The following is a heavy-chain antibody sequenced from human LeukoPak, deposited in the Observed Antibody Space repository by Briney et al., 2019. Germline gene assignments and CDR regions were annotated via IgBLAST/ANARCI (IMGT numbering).Heavy chain of an antibody. CDR3: ARGSMVAYSP. J-gene: IGHJ5*02. CDR1: GYTFTSYG. V-gene: IGHV1-18*01. Sequence: GASVKVSCKASGYTFTSYGISWVRQAPGQGLEWMGWISAYNGNTNYAQKFQGRVTMTRNTSISTAYMELSSLRSEDTAVYYCARGSMVAYSPWGQGTLVTVSS. D-gene: IGHD5-12*01. CDR2: ISAYNGNT.